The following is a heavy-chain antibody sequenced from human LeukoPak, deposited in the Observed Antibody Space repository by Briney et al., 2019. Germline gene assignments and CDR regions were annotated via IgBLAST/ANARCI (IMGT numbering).Heavy chain of an antibody. V-gene: IGHV3-21*01. CDR1: GFTFSSYA. CDR3: ARDGEVGVGRWFDP. Sequence: GGSLRLSCAASGFTFSSYAMSWVRQAPGKGLEWVSSISGSSSYIYYADSVKGRFTFSRDNAKNSLSLQMNSLRAEDTAVYYCARDGEVGVGRWFDPWGQGTLVTVSS. CDR2: ISGSSSYI. J-gene: IGHJ5*02. D-gene: IGHD1-26*01.